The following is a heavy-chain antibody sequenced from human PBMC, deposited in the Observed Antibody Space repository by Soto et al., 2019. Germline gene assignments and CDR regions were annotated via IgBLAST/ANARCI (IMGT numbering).Heavy chain of an antibody. CDR2: IYYSGST. V-gene: IGHV4-59*01. D-gene: IGHD2-15*01. Sequence: QVQLQESGPGLVKPSETLSLTCTVSGGSISSYYWSWIRQPPGKGLEWIGYIYYSGSTNYNPSLKRRVTISVDTSKNQFSLKLSSVTAADTAVYYCARAPPYCSGGSCPYAFDIWGQGTMVTASS. CDR3: ARAPPYCSGGSCPYAFDI. J-gene: IGHJ3*02. CDR1: GGSISSYY.